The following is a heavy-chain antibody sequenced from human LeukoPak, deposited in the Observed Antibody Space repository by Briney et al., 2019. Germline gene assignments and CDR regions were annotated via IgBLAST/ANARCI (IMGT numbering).Heavy chain of an antibody. J-gene: IGHJ5*02. Sequence: SETLSLTCTVSGYSISSGYYWGWIRQPPGKGLEWIGSIYHSGSTYYNPSLKSRVTISVDTSKNQFSLKLSSVTAADTAVYYCARAPRRWLQLQNWFDPWGQGTLVTVSS. CDR1: GYSISSGYY. CDR3: ARAPRRWLQLQNWFDP. V-gene: IGHV4-38-2*02. D-gene: IGHD5-24*01. CDR2: IYHSGST.